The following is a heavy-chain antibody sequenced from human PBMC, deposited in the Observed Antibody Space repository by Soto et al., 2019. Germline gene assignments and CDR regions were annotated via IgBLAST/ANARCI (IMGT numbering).Heavy chain of an antibody. D-gene: IGHD3-9*01. J-gene: IGHJ4*02. CDR2: ISDSGSS. V-gene: IGHV4-31*03. Sequence: QVQLQESGPGLVKPSQTLTLTCTVSGGSISSGRFYWSWIRQHPGKGLEWIGHISDSGSSYYNPSLESRVTISVDTSKNQFSLKLSAVTAADTAVYFCARTTCYDIFTAYYSLFDYWGQGTMVTVSS. CDR1: GGSISSGRFY. CDR3: ARTTCYDIFTAYYSLFDY.